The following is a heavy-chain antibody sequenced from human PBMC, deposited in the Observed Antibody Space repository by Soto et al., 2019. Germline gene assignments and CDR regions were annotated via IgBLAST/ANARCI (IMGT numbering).Heavy chain of an antibody. J-gene: IGHJ5*01. D-gene: IGHD3-10*01. V-gene: IGHV3-64D*06. CDR1: GFTFSFPT. CDR3: VNFRSGFEPVFQS. CDR2: CSDDGDDT. Sequence: PGGSLRLSCAASGFTFSFPTMHWVRQPPGKGLDYVSACSDDGDDTVYVDAVKGRFTVSRDNSNNTLYLQMSSLRPEDTAVYYSVNFRSGFEPVFQSCGHGSLLTVSS.